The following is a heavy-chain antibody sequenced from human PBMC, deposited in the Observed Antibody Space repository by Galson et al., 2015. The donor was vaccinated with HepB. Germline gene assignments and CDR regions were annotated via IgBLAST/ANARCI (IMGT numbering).Heavy chain of an antibody. CDR2: VNPNSGGT. V-gene: IGHV1-2*02. Sequence: SVKVSCKASGYTFTGYYMHWVRQAPGQGLEWMGWVNPNSGGTNYAQKFQGRVTMTRDTSISTAYMELSRLRSDDTAVYYCAGARSGARRNWFDPWGQGTLVTVSS. CDR3: AGARSGARRNWFDP. D-gene: IGHD3-3*01. CDR1: GYTFTGYY. J-gene: IGHJ5*02.